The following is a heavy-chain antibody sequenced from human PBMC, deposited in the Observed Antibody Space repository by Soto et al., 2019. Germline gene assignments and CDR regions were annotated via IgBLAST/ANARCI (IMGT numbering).Heavy chain of an antibody. V-gene: IGHV5-51*01. CDR1: GYSFTSYW. CDR3: ARQGYCSGGSCHKTSPIHYYYMDV. D-gene: IGHD2-15*01. J-gene: IGHJ6*03. Sequence: GESLKISCKGSGYSFTSYWIGWVRQMPGKGLERMGIIYPGDSDTRYSPSFQGQVTISADKSISTAYLQWSSLKASDTAMYYCARQGYCSGGSCHKTSPIHYYYMDVWGKGTTVTVSS. CDR2: IYPGDSDT.